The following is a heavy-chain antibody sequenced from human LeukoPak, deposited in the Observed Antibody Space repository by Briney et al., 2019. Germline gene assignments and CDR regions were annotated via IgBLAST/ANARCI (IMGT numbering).Heavy chain of an antibody. V-gene: IGHV1-2*06. J-gene: IGHJ4*02. Sequence: GASVKVSCKASGYTFTGYYMHWVRQAPGQGLEWMGRINPNSGGTNYAQKFQGRVTMTRDTSISTAYMGLSRLRSDDTAVYYCARGQWELLRGGDYWGQGTLVTVSS. CDR3: ARGQWELLRGGDY. CDR2: INPNSGGT. D-gene: IGHD1-26*01. CDR1: GYTFTGYY.